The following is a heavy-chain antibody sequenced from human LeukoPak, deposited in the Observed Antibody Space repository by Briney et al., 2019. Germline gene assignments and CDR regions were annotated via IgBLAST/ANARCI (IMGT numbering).Heavy chain of an antibody. CDR1: GFTFSSYS. J-gene: IGHJ4*02. V-gene: IGHV3-48*02. D-gene: IGHD5-18*01. CDR3: ARDLTRGYSYGSDY. Sequence: PGGSLRLSCAAPGFTFSSYSMNWVRQAPGKGLEWVSYISSSSSTIYYADSVKGRFTISRDNAKNSLYLQMNSLRDEDTAVYYCARDLTRGYSYGSDYWGQGTLVTVSS. CDR2: ISSSSSTI.